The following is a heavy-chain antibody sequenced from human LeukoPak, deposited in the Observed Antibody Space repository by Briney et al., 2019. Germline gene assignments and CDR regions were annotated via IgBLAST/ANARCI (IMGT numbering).Heavy chain of an antibody. D-gene: IGHD3-3*01. Sequence: SVTVSCKASVCTFSSYAIIWVRQAPGQGLEWMGRIIPILGIANYAQQFQGRVTITADKSPSTAYMELSSLRSEDTAVYYSARQPVTIFGVAIYYYYGMDVWGQGTTVTVSS. CDR3: ARQPVTIFGVAIYYYYGMDV. CDR1: VCTFSSYA. CDR2: IIPILGIA. V-gene: IGHV1-69*04. J-gene: IGHJ6*02.